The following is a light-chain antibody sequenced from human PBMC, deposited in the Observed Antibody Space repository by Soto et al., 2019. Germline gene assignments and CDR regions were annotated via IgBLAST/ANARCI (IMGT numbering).Light chain of an antibody. CDR2: EVS. V-gene: IGLV2-8*01. CDR1: SSDVGGYNY. J-gene: IGLJ2*01. CDR3: SSYAGSNNVV. Sequence: QSALTQPPSASGSPGQSVTISCTGTSSDVGGYNYVSWYPQHPGKAPKLMIYEVSKRPSGVPDRFSGSKSGNTASLTVSGLQAEDAADYYCSSYAGSNNVVFGGGTKLTVL.